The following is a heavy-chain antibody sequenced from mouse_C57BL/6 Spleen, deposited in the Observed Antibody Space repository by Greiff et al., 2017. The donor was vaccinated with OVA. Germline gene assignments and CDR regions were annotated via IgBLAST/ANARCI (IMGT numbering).Heavy chain of an antibody. CDR2: IDPSDSYT. CDR3: ARYPLLRAMDY. J-gene: IGHJ4*01. D-gene: IGHD2-1*01. CDR1: GYTFTSYW. Sequence: VQLQQPGAELVKPGASVKLSCKASGYTFTSYWMQWVKQRPGQGLEWIGEIDPSDSYTNYNQKFKGKATLTVDTSSSTAYMQLSSLTSEDSAVYYCARYPLLRAMDYWGQGTSVTVSS. V-gene: IGHV1-50*01.